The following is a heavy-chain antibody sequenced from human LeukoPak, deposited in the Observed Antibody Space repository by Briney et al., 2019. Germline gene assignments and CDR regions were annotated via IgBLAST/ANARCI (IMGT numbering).Heavy chain of an antibody. CDR1: GYTFTSYG. V-gene: IGHV1-18*01. Sequence: GASVKVSCKASGYTFTSYGISWVRQAPGQGLEWMGWISAYNGNTNYAQKLQGRVTMTTDTSTSTAYMELRSLRSDDTAVYYCARDPPFSDYGDYDWFDPWGQGTLVTVSS. D-gene: IGHD4-17*01. CDR3: ARDPPFSDYGDYDWFDP. J-gene: IGHJ5*02. CDR2: ISAYNGNT.